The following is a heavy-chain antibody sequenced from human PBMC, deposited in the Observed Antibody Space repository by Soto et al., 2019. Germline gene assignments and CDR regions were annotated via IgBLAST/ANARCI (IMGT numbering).Heavy chain of an antibody. J-gene: IGHJ4*02. CDR2: IFHSGST. V-gene: IGHV4-59*01. Sequence: SETLSLTCTVSGGSLSSFYWSWIRQSPHKGLEWIGNIFHSGSTNYSPSLKSRGSMSVDTSQSHISLELTSVTPTDTGVYYCAGSSLKGYSFSTFDCWGQGTVVTVSS. CDR1: GGSLSSFY. CDR3: AGSSLKGYSFSTFDC. D-gene: IGHD5-18*01.